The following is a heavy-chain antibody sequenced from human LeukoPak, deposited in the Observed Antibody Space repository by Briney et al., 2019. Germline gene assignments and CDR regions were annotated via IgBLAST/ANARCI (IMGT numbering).Heavy chain of an antibody. CDR2: ISGSGGTT. V-gene: IGHV3-23*01. CDR3: AKDLAAVPGNKYFAY. Sequence: AGTLRLSCAASGFTFSTYDMTWVRQPPGKGLEWVSRISGSGGTTYYPDSVKGRFTTSRDNSKNTLYLQMNGLRAEDTAVYYCAKDLAAVPGNKYFAYWGQGTLVTVSS. J-gene: IGHJ4*02. CDR1: GFTFSTYD. D-gene: IGHD6-19*01.